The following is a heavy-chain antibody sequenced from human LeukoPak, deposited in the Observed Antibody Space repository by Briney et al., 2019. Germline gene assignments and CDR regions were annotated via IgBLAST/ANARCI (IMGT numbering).Heavy chain of an antibody. V-gene: IGHV4-4*07. CDR3: ARDYMITFGGVIDNWFDP. CDR1: GGSISNYY. CDR2: IYSSGST. J-gene: IGHJ5*02. Sequence: SETLSLTCTVSGGSISNYYWSWIRQTAGKGLEWIGRIYSSGSTNYNPSLRSRVTMSVDTSQNQISLKLSSVTAADTAVYYCARDYMITFGGVIDNWFDPWGQGTLVTVSS. D-gene: IGHD3-16*02.